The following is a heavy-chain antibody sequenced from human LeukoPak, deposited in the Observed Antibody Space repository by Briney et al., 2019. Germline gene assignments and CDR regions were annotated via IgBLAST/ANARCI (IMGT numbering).Heavy chain of an antibody. D-gene: IGHD2-2*01. CDR3: ARSIVVVPAATSYGIDY. Sequence: SVKVSCKASGGTFSSYAISWVRQAPGQGLEWMGRIIPILGIANYAQKFQGRVTITADKSTSTAYMELSSLRSEDTAVYYCARSIVVVPAATSYGIDYWGQGTLVTVSS. CDR2: IIPILGIA. J-gene: IGHJ4*02. CDR1: GGTFSSYA. V-gene: IGHV1-69*04.